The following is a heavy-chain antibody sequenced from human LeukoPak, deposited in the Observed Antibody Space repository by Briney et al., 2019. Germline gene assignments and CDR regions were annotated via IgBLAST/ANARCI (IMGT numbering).Heavy chain of an antibody. Sequence: PGGSLRLSCAASGFKFSSYSMKWVRQAPGKGLEWVSFIGSSGSYIYYADSLKGRFTISRDNAKNSLYLQMNSLRAEDTAVYYCAREMGFKGSFDWLLQYYFDYWGQGTLVTVSS. CDR3: AREMGFKGSFDWLLQYYFDY. CDR1: GFKFSSYS. J-gene: IGHJ4*02. CDR2: IGSSGSYI. V-gene: IGHV3-21*01. D-gene: IGHD3-9*01.